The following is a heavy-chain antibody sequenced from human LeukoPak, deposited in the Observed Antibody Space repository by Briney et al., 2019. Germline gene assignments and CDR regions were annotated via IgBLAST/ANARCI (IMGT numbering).Heavy chain of an antibody. CDR2: ISVYNGET. CDR3: ARGIIAAARRFDP. D-gene: IGHD6-13*01. J-gene: IGHJ5*02. V-gene: IGHV1-18*01. CDR1: GYTFTSYG. Sequence: EASVTVSCKASGYTFTSYGISWVRQAPGQGLEWMGWISVYNGETSYAQKFQGRVTMTTDTSTSTAYMELRSLRSDDTAVYYCARGIIAAARRFDPWGQGTLVTVSS.